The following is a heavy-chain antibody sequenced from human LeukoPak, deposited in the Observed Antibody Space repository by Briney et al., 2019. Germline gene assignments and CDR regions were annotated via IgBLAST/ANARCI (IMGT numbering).Heavy chain of an antibody. CDR1: GGTFSSYA. CDR2: INPSGGST. J-gene: IGHJ3*02. V-gene: IGHV1-46*03. CDR3: ATSLGGDNAFDI. Sequence: GASVKVSCKASGGTFSSYAISWVRQAPGQGLEWMGIINPSGGSTSYAQKFQGRVTMTRDTSTSTVYMELSSLRSEDTAVYYCATSLGGDNAFDIWGQGTMVTVSS. D-gene: IGHD3-10*01.